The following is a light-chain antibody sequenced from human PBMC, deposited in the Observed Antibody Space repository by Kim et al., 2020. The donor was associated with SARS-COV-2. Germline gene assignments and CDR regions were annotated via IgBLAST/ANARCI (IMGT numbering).Light chain of an antibody. CDR3: CSYAGGYTYV. CDR2: AVN. V-gene: IGLV2-11*01. CDR1: SSDVGRYNL. Sequence: QSALTQPHSVSGSPGQSVTISCTGTSSDVGRYNLVSWYQHHPGKAPKLILYAVNKRPSGVPDRFSGSQSGNTASLTVSGLRDEDEADYFCCSYAGGYTYVFGTGTKVTVL. J-gene: IGLJ1*01.